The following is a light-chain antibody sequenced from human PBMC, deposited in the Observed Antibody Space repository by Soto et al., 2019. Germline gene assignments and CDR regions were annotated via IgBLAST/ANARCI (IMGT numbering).Light chain of an antibody. CDR1: QKIRNL. CDR3: QQYYTFAT. J-gene: IGKJ5*01. Sequence: IQMTQNPSSLSASVGDRVTITCRASQKIRNLLAWYQQKPGRAPKPLILDASTLRSGVPSRFSGSGSGSEFNFTITVLQPDDFATYFCQQYYTFATFGQGTRLEIK. CDR2: DAS. V-gene: IGKV1-5*01.